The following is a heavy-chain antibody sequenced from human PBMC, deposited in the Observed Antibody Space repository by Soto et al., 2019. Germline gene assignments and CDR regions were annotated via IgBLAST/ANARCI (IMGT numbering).Heavy chain of an antibody. CDR1: GYTFTAYA. CDR3: TRSAISPYGGLIGPFDY. V-gene: IGHV1-3*05. J-gene: IGHJ4*02. Sequence: QVQLAQSGAEERKPGASVKVSCEATGYTFTAYAMHWVRQAPGQRLEWMGWINPANGNTKYSQKFQGRRTLTSDTSAKTVYMELSSLTSEDTAMYYCTRSAISPYGGLIGPFDYWGQGNLVTVSS. CDR2: INPANGNT. D-gene: IGHD3-16*02.